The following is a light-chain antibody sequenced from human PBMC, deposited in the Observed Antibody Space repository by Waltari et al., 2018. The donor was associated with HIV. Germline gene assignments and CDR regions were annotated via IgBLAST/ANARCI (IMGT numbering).Light chain of an antibody. CDR2: RDN. V-gene: IGLV1-47*01. J-gene: IGLJ2*01. Sequence: QSVLTQPPSASGTPGQRVTISCSGSSSNIGGNFVYWYRQFPGTAPQILIYRDNQRPSGVPDRFSGSKSGTSASLAISGLRSEDEADYYCAAWDDSLTGVVFGGGTKLTVL. CDR1: SSNIGGNF. CDR3: AAWDDSLTGVV.